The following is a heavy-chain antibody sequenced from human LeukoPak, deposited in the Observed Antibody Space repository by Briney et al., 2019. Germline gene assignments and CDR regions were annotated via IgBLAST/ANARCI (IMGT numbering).Heavy chain of an antibody. J-gene: IGHJ5*02. CDR2: IYYSVST. CDR3: ARHDYGDSDWFDP. Sequence: SETLSLTCTVSGGSISSSSYYWGWIRQPPGKGLEWIGSIYYSVSTYYNPSLKSRVTISVDTSKNQFSLKLSSVTAADAAVYYCARHDYGDSDWFDPWGQGTLVTVSS. CDR1: GGSISSSSYY. D-gene: IGHD4-17*01. V-gene: IGHV4-39*01.